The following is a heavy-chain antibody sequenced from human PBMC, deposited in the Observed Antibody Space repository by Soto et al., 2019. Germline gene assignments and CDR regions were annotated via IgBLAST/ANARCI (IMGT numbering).Heavy chain of an antibody. CDR1: GFTFRWFG. J-gene: IGHJ5*02. D-gene: IGHD2-21*02. CDR2: ISNDGSNE. Sequence: GGSLRLSCAGSGFTFRWFGMNWVRQAPGKGLEWVARISNDGSNEYYVDSVKGRFTISRDNSKNTLYLQMNGLTAEDTAVYYCARESGDWPLNWFDPWGLGTLVTV. V-gene: IGHV3-30*03. CDR3: ARESGDWPLNWFDP.